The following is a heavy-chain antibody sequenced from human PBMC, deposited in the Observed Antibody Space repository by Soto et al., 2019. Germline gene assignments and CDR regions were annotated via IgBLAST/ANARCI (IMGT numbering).Heavy chain of an antibody. CDR1: GFSLSTSGVG. V-gene: IGHV2-5*02. J-gene: IGHJ4*02. CDR3: AHRRPVAGDFDY. D-gene: IGHD6-19*01. Sequence: SGPTLVNPTQTLTLTCTFSGFSLSTSGVGVGWIRQSPGKALEWLAVIYWDDDKRYSPSLKSRLSITKDTSKNQVVLTMTNMDPVDTATYYCAHRRPVAGDFDYWGQGTLVTVSS. CDR2: IYWDDDK.